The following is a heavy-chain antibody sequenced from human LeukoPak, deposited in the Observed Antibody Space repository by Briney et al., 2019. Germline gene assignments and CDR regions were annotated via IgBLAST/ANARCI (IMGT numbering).Heavy chain of an antibody. CDR2: INPNSGGT. Sequence: ATVKVSCKASGYTFTDYYMHWVRQAPGQGLEWMGWINPNSGGTNFAQRFQGRVAMTRDTSISTAYLELGSLRSDDTAVYFCARARWQLVPYFDSWGQGTLVTVSS. J-gene: IGHJ4*02. CDR3: ARARWQLVPYFDS. V-gene: IGHV1-2*02. D-gene: IGHD6-6*01. CDR1: GYTFTDYY.